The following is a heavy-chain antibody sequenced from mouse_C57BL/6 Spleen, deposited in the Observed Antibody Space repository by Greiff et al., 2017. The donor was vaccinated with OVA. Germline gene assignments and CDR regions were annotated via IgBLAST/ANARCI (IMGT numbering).Heavy chain of an antibody. CDR2: ILPRSGST. CDR3: ARAHYDGYFDY. Sequence: VQLQQSGAELMKPGASVKLSCKASGYTFTGYWIEWVKQRPGHGLEWIGEILPRSGSTNYNEKFKGKATFTADTSSNTAYMQLSSLTTEDSAVYYYARAHYDGYFDYWGQGTTLTVSS. CDR1: GYTFTGYW. D-gene: IGHD2-3*01. V-gene: IGHV1-9*01. J-gene: IGHJ2*01.